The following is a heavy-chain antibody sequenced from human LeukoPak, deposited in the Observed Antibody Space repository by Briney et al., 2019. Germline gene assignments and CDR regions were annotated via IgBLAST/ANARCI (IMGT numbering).Heavy chain of an antibody. V-gene: IGHV4-59*01. CDR1: GGSISSYH. CDR2: IYYSGST. D-gene: IGHD3-10*01. Sequence: PSETLSLTCTVSGGSISSYHWGWIRQPPGKGLEWIGNIYYSGSTNYNPSLKSRVTISLDTSKDQFSLKLSSVTAADTAVYYCARDEVRFPRVFQHWGQGTLVTVSS. J-gene: IGHJ1*01. CDR3: ARDEVRFPRVFQH.